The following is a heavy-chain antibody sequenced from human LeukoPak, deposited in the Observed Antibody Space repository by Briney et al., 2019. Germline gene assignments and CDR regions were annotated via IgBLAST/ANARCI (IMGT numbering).Heavy chain of an antibody. V-gene: IGHV4-59*01. CDR3: ARGRTFDN. CDR2: IYDRGST. J-gene: IGHJ4*02. CDR1: GGSISSYY. Sequence: PSETLPLTCTVSGGSISSYYWSWIRQPPGKGLEWIGNIYDRGSTKYNPSLKSRVTISVDTSKNQFSLRLSSVTAADTAVYYCARGRTFDNWGQGTLVTASS.